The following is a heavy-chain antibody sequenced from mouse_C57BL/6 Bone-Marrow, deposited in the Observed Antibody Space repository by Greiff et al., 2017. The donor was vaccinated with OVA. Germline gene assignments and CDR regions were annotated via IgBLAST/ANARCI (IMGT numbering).Heavy chain of an antibody. CDR1: GYTFTSYW. V-gene: IGHV1-69*01. CDR2: IDPSDSYT. CDR3: AREGRYPYSSSRGYAMDY. Sequence: QVQLQQPGAELVMPGASVKLSCKASGYTFTSYWMHWVKQRPGQGLEWIGEIDPSDSYTNYNQKFKGKSTLTVDKSSSTAYMQLSSLTSEDSAVYYCAREGRYPYSSSRGYAMDYWGQGTSVTVSS. J-gene: IGHJ4*01. D-gene: IGHD2-12*01.